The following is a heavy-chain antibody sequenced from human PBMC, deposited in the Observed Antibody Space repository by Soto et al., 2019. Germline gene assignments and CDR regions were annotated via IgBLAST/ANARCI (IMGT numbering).Heavy chain of an antibody. CDR3: ANYDFWSGYYFGGTPTYGMDV. CDR2: ISYDGSNK. V-gene: IGHV3-30*18. J-gene: IGHJ6*02. CDR1: GFTFSSYG. Sequence: GGSLRLSCAASGFTFSSYGMHWVRQAPGKGLEWVAVISYDGSNKYYADSVKGRFTISRDNSKNTLYLQMNSLRAEDTAVYYCANYDFWSGYYFGGTPTYGMDVWGQGTTVTVSS. D-gene: IGHD3-3*01.